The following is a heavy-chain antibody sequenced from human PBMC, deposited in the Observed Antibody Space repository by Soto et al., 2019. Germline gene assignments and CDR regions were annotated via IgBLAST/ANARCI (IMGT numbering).Heavy chain of an antibody. CDR3: ARQRNYDILTGHHDY. CDR1: GYSFTSYL. J-gene: IGHJ4*02. V-gene: IGHV5-51*01. D-gene: IGHD3-9*01. CDR2: IYPGDSDT. Sequence: PGDSLKISCKGSGYSFTSYLIGWVRQMPGKGLEWMGIIYPGDSDTRYSPSFQGQVTISADKSISTAYLQWSSLKASDTAMYYCARQRNYDILTGHHDYWGQGTLVTVSS.